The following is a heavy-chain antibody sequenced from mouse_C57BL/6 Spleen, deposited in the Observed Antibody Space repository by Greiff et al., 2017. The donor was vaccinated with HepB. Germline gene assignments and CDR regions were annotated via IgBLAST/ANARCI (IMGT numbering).Heavy chain of an antibody. V-gene: IGHV1-82*01. CDR2: IYPGDGDT. CDR1: GYAFSSSW. CDR3: ARGITTVVDYYFDY. Sequence: VQLQQSGPELVKPGASVKISCKASGYAFSSSWMNWVKQRPGKGLEWIGRIYPGDGDTKYNGKFKGKATLTADKSSSTAYMQLSSLTSEDSAVYFFARGITTVVDYYFDYWGQGTTLTVSS. J-gene: IGHJ2*01. D-gene: IGHD1-1*01.